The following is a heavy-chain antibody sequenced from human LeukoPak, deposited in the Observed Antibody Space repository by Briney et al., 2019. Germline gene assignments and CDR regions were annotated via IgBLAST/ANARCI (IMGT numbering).Heavy chain of an antibody. CDR3: ARAQLDYYGSGSSFDY. Sequence: GGSLRLSCAAPGFTFSSFWMSWVRQAPGKGLGRVANIKQDGSVKYYVDSVKGQLTISRDNAKNSLYLQMNSRRAEDTAVYYCARAQLDYYGSGSSFDYWGQGTLVTVSS. CDR2: IKQDGSVK. D-gene: IGHD3-10*01. V-gene: IGHV3-7*01. J-gene: IGHJ4*02. CDR1: GFTFSSFW.